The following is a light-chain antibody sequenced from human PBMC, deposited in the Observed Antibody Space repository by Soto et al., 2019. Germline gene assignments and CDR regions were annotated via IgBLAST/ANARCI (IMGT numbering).Light chain of an antibody. CDR2: DVS. CDR1: SSDVGGYNY. V-gene: IGLV2-14*01. CDR3: SSYTSSSTPYV. J-gene: IGLJ1*01. Sequence: QSVLTQPASVSGSPGQSITISCTGTSSDVGGYNYVSWYQQHPGKAPKLMMYDVSNRPSGVSNRFSGSKSGNTASLTISGLQAEDEADYSCSSYTSSSTPYVFGTGTKLTVL.